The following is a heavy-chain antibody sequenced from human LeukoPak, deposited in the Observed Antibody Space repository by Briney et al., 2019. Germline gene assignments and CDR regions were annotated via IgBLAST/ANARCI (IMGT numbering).Heavy chain of an antibody. CDR3: ARVGGGNYYYYGMDV. Sequence: SETLSLTCTVSGGSISSYYRSWIQQPPGKGLEWIGYIYYSGNTKYSPSLKSRVTISVDTSKNQFSLKLSSVTAADTAVYYCARVGGGNYYYYGMDVWGQGTTVTVSS. CDR1: GGSISSYY. J-gene: IGHJ6*02. D-gene: IGHD2-15*01. CDR2: IYYSGNT. V-gene: IGHV4-59*08.